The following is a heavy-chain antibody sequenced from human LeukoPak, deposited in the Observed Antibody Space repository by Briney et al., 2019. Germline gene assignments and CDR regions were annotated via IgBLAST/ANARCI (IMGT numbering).Heavy chain of an antibody. V-gene: IGHV4-34*01. D-gene: IGHD6-19*01. Sequence: SETLSLTCAVYGGSFSGYYWSWIRQPPGKGLEWIGEINHSGSTNYNPSLKSRVTISVDTSKNQFSLKLSSVTAADTVVYYCARQRIRGWFSYWGQGTLVTVSS. J-gene: IGHJ4*02. CDR2: INHSGST. CDR3: ARQRIRGWFSY. CDR1: GGSFSGYY.